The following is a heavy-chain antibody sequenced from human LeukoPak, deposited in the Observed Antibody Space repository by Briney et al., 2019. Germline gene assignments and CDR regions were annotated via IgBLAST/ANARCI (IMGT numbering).Heavy chain of an antibody. CDR2: IKSKTDGGTT. CDR3: AKAATPFLSGEIFDY. V-gene: IGHV3-15*01. J-gene: IGHJ4*02. Sequence: GGSLRLSCAASGFTFSNAWMSWVRQAPGKGLEWVGRIKSKTDGGTTDYAAPVKGRFTISRDDSKNTLYLQMNSLRAEDTAAYYCAKAATPFLSGEIFDYWGQGTLVTVSS. CDR1: GFTFSNAW. D-gene: IGHD3-10*01.